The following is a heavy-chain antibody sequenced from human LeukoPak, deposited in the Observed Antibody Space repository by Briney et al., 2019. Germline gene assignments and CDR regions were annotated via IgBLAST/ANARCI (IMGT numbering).Heavy chain of an antibody. Sequence: ASVKVSCKASGYTFTSYYIHWVRQAPGQGLEWMGIINPSDGSTTYAQKFLGRVSMTRDTSTSTVYMELSSPRSEDTAVYYCARPGGYSSAWYFFVDYWGQGTLVTVSS. CDR3: ARPGGYSSAWYFFVDY. J-gene: IGHJ4*02. CDR1: GYTFTSYY. D-gene: IGHD6-19*01. V-gene: IGHV1-46*01. CDR2: INPSDGST.